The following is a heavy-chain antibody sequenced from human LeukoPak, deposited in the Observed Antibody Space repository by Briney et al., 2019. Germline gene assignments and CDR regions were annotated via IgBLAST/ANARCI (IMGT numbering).Heavy chain of an antibody. CDR2: ISGSGGST. CDR3: AKVRGVTLGIWELLDFDY. V-gene: IGHV3-23*01. J-gene: IGHJ4*02. Sequence: GGSLRLSCAASGFTFSSYAMSWVRQAPGKGLEWVSAISGSGGSTYYADSVKGRFTISRDNSKNTLYLQMNSLRAEDTAVYYCAKVRGVTLGIWELLDFDYWGQGTLVTVSS. D-gene: IGHD1-26*01. CDR1: GFTFSSYA.